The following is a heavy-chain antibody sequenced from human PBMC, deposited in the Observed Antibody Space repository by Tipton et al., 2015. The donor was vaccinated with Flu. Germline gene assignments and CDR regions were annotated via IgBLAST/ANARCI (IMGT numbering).Heavy chain of an antibody. Sequence: LRLSCTVSGGSISSGGYYWSWIRQHPGKGLEWIGYIYYSGSTYYNPSLKSRVTISVDTSKNQFSLKLSSVTAADTAVYYCARECYDSSGYNRGFVPWGQGSRVTVSS. V-gene: IGHV4-31*02. D-gene: IGHD3-22*01. CDR2: IYYSGST. J-gene: IGHJ5*02. CDR3: ARECYDSSGYNRGFVP. CDR1: GGSISSGGYY.